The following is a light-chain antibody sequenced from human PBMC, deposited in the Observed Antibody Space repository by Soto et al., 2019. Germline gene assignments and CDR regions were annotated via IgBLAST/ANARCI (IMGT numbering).Light chain of an antibody. J-gene: IGKJ1*01. V-gene: IGKV4-1*01. CDR1: ESVFYSSDNKNH. Sequence: DIVMTQSPDSLDVSRSERATIKYQSSESVFYSSDNKNHLAWYQQKPGQAPRLLIYGASNRATGIPDRFSGSGSGTDFTLTISRLEPEDLAVYYCQQYGSSPPKTFGQGTKVDIK. CDR3: QQYGSSPPKT. CDR2: GAS.